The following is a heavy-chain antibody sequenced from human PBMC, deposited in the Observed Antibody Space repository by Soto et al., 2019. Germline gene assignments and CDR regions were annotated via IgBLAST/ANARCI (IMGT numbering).Heavy chain of an antibody. CDR3: GRGPMVGGVIIKRKTGYYYIDV. D-gene: IGHD3-10*01. Sequence: QVQLQQWGAGLLKPSETLSLTCAVYGGSFSGYYWSWIRQPPGKGLEWIGEINHSGSTNYNPSPRSRVTISVDTAKDQFALMLSSVTAADTAVYYCGRGPMVGGVIIKRKTGYYYIDVWGKGTTVTVSS. J-gene: IGHJ6*03. V-gene: IGHV4-34*01. CDR2: INHSGST. CDR1: GGSFSGYY.